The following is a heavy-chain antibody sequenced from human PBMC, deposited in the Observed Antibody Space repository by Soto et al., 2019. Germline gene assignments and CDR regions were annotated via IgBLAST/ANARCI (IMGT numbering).Heavy chain of an antibody. CDR2: IYYSGST. CDR1: GGSISSSSYY. J-gene: IGHJ5*02. V-gene: IGHV4-39*01. Sequence: SETLSLTCTVSGGSISSSSYYWGWIRQPPGKGLEWIGSIYYSGSTYYNPSLKSRVTISVDTSKNQFSLKLSSVTAADTAVYYCARHVDDFWSGYPNWFDPWGQGTLVTVSS. CDR3: ARHVDDFWSGYPNWFDP. D-gene: IGHD3-3*01.